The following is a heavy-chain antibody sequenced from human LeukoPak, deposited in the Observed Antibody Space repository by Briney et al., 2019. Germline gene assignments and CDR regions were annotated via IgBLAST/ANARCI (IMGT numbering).Heavy chain of an antibody. Sequence: PSETLSLTCAVYGGSFSGYYWSWIRQPPGKGLEWIGEINHSGSTNYNPSLKSRVTISVDTSKNQFSLKLSSVTAADTAVYYCAGVVGREGTDYWGKGTLVTVSS. V-gene: IGHV4-34*01. CDR1: GGSFSGYY. CDR3: AGVVGREGTDY. D-gene: IGHD2-15*01. J-gene: IGHJ4*02. CDR2: INHSGST.